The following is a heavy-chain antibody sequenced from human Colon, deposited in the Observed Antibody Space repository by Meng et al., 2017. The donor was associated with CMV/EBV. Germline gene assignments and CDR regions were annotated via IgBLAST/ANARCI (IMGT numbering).Heavy chain of an antibody. CDR2: MNEDGSNK. J-gene: IGHJ4*02. V-gene: IGHV3-7*01. CDR1: QFSFGDYW. D-gene: IGHD3-3*02. Sequence: GESLKISCAGSQFSFGDYWMTWVRQAPGKGLEWVANMNEDGSNKYYLDSVNGRFTISRDNARNSLYLQMNSLRVEDTAVYFCGRDIPGGAVALDSWGQGTLVTVSS. CDR3: GRDIPGGAVALDS.